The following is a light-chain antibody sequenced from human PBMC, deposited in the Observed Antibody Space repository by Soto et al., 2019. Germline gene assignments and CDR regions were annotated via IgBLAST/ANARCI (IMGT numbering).Light chain of an antibody. CDR2: KAS. Sequence: DIQMTQSPSTLYAYVGDKVTITCRASQSISSWLAWYQQKPGKAPKLLIYKASSLESGVPSRFSGSGSGTEFTLTISSLQPDDFATYYCQQYNSYWITFGQGTRLEIK. J-gene: IGKJ5*01. CDR1: QSISSW. CDR3: QQYNSYWIT. V-gene: IGKV1-5*03.